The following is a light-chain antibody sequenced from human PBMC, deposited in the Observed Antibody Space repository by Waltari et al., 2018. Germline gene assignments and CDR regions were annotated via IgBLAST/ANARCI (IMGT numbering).Light chain of an antibody. CDR3: SSYTSSYTYV. V-gene: IGLV2-14*03. CDR2: DVS. J-gene: IGLJ1*01. Sequence: QSALTQPASVSGSPGQSITLSCTGTSSDVGGYNYVSWYQQHPGKAPKFMIYDVSNRPSGVSNRFSGSKSGNTASLTISGLQAEDEADYYCSSYTSSYTYVFGTGTKVTVL. CDR1: SSDVGGYNY.